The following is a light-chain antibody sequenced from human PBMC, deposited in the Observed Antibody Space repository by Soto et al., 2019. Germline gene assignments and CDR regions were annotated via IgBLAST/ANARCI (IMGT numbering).Light chain of an antibody. CDR1: QSISTW. CDR3: LQYNSYWT. CDR2: QAS. J-gene: IGKJ1*01. Sequence: DIQMTQSPSTLSASVGDRVTITCRASQSISTWLAWYQQKTGKAPELLIYQASNLETGVPSRFSGSGSGTEFTLTISRLQPDDFATYYCLQYNSYWTFGQGTKVEIK. V-gene: IGKV1-5*03.